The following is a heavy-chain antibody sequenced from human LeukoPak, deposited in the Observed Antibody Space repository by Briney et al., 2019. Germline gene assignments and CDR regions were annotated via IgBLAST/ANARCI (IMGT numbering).Heavy chain of an antibody. J-gene: IGHJ6*02. CDR2: IYYSGST. D-gene: IGHD3-10*01. CDR3: ARVGTMVRGTRYGMDV. V-gene: IGHV4-59*01. CDR1: GGSISRYY. Sequence: SETLSLTCTVSGGSISRYYWSWIRQPPGKGLEWIGYIYYSGSTNYNPSLKSRVTISVDTSKNQFSLKLSSVTAADTAVYYCARVGTMVRGTRYGMDVWVQGTTVTVSS.